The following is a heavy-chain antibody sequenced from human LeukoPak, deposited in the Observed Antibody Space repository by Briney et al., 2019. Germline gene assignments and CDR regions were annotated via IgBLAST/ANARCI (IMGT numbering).Heavy chain of an antibody. D-gene: IGHD2-15*01. Sequence: PSETLSLTCAVYGGSFSGYYWSWLRQPPGKGLEWIGEINHSGSTNYNPSLKSRVTISVDTSKNQFSLKLSSVTAADTAVYYCARPEGYCSGGSCHGDAFDIWGQGTMVTVSS. V-gene: IGHV4-34*01. CDR3: ARPEGYCSGGSCHGDAFDI. CDR1: GGSFSGYY. CDR2: INHSGST. J-gene: IGHJ3*02.